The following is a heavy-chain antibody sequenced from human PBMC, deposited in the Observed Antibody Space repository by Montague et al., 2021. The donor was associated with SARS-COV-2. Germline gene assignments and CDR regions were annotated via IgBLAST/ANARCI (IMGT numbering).Heavy chain of an antibody. J-gene: IGHJ5*02. CDR1: GGSINSSF. CDR2: IYYRGST. Sequence: SETLSLTCTVSGGSINSSFWSWIRPPPGKGLEWIGYIYYRGSTNYNPSLETRVTISVDPSKNQFSLKLSSVTAADTAFYYCAREDRWNWFDPWGQGTLVIVSS. D-gene: IGHD5-24*01. CDR3: AREDRWNWFDP. V-gene: IGHV4-59*01.